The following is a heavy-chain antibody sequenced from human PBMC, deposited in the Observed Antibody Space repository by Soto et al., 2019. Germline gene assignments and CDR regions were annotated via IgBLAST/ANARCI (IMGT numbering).Heavy chain of an antibody. J-gene: IGHJ4*02. CDR2: ISGYNANT. CDR1: GYTCTGYG. CDR3: ARGGYYYDSSGYYSDY. V-gene: IGHV1-18*01. Sequence: QVQLVQSGAEVKKPGASVKVSCKASGYTCTGYGIGWVRQAPGQGLEWMGWISGYNANTNYPQKLQGRITMTTDTSTSTAYMELRSLRSDDTAVYYCARGGYYYDSSGYYSDYWGQGTLVTVSS. D-gene: IGHD3-22*01.